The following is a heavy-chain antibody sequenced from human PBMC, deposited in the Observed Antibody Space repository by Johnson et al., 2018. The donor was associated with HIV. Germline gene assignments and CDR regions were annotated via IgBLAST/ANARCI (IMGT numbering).Heavy chain of an antibody. V-gene: IGHV3-73*02. CDR3: PSTFDVVPTGRSYDAFDI. J-gene: IGHJ3*02. CDR1: GFTFSGSA. Sequence: VQLVESGGDLVQPGGSLKVSCAASGFTFSGSAMHWVRQASGKGLEWVGRIRNKANTYATAYAASVKGRFTISRDDSTNTAYLQMNSLTTEDTAVYYCPSTFDVVPTGRSYDAFDIWGQGTMVTVSS. D-gene: IGHD2-21*01. CDR2: IRNKANTYAT.